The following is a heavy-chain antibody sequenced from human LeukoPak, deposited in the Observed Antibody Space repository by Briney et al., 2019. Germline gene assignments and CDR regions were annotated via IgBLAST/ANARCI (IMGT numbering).Heavy chain of an antibody. D-gene: IGHD3-10*01. J-gene: IGHJ4*02. CDR2: INAGNGNT. CDR3: ARSVLLWFGDPTPTLDY. V-gene: IGHV1-3*01. Sequence: EASVKVSCKASGYTFTSYAMHWVRQAPGQRLEWMGWINAGNGNTKYSQKFQGRVTITRDTSASTAYMELSSLRSEDTAVYYYARSVLLWFGDPTPTLDYWGQGTLVTVSS. CDR1: GYTFTSYA.